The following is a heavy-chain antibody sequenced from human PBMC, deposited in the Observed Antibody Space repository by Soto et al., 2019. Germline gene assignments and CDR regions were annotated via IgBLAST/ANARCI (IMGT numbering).Heavy chain of an antibody. D-gene: IGHD1-1*01. CDR3: AIRGPWIRAFHV. CDR1: GFSLSTSGVG. CDR2: IFWDDDQ. J-gene: IGHJ3*01. Sequence: QITLKESGPALVKPTQTLTLTCTFSGFSLSTSGVGVAWLRQPPGKALEWLALIFWDDDQRYSPSLKSRLTITKHTSKNQVVLTMANLNTMDTGTYYCAIRGPWIRAFHVGWPGTKVSVSS. V-gene: IGHV2-5*02.